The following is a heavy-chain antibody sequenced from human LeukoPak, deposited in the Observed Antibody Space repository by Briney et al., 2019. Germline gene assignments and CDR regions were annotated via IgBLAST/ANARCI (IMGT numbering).Heavy chain of an antibody. V-gene: IGHV1-18*01. Sequence: GASVKASCKASGYTFTSYGISWVRQAPGQGLEWMGWISAYNGNTNYAQKLQGRVTMTTDTSTSTAYMELRSLRSDDTAVYHCARFVVSTTGTMHYGMDVWGQGTTVTVSS. J-gene: IGHJ6*02. CDR2: ISAYNGNT. CDR3: ARFVVSTTGTMHYGMDV. CDR1: GYTFTSYG. D-gene: IGHD1-1*01.